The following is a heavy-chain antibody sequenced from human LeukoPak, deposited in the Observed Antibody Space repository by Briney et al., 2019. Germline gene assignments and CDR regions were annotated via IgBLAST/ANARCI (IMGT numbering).Heavy chain of an antibody. J-gene: IGHJ4*02. CDR2: IDGSGHYI. V-gene: IGHV3-21*04. CDR1: AFTFSSHG. CDR3: AKNFGPGNAFYDY. Sequence: PGGSLRLSCEDSAFTFSSHGMNWVRQAPGRGLEWVSAIDGSGHYIFYRDSVQGRFTTSRDNSRTTLFLQMNSLTAEDSAVYYCAKNFGPGNAFYDYWGQGVLVTVSS. D-gene: IGHD3-10*01.